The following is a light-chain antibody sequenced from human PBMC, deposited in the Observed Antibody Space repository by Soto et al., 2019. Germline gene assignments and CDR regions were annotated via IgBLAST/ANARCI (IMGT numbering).Light chain of an antibody. J-gene: IGKJ1*01. Sequence: IHMTQSPSSVSSSVVYRFNITFRASQGISGWLAWYQQKPGEAPKLLIYAASNLQSGVPSRFSGSGSGTDFTLTISSLQPDDFATYYCQQYNSYSRTFGQGTKVDNK. CDR1: QGISGW. CDR3: QQYNSYSRT. V-gene: IGKV1D-16*01. CDR2: AAS.